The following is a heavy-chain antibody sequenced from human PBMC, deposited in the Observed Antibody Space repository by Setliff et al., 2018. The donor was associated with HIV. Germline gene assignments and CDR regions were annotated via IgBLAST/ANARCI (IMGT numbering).Heavy chain of an antibody. D-gene: IGHD3-22*01. CDR3: ARFDMGYYYDSSGYSHFDH. CDR2: INPSGGST. V-gene: IGHV1-46*01. CDR1: GYTFTSYG. Sequence: ASVKVSCKASGYTFTSYGISWVRQAPGQGLEWMGIINPSGGSTSYAQKFQGRVTMTRDTSTSTVYMELSSLRSEDTAMYYCARFDMGYYYDSSGYSHFDHWGQGTLVTVSS. J-gene: IGHJ4*02.